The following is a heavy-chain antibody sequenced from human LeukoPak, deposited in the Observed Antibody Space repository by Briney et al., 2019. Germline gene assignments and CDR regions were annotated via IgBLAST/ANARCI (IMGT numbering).Heavy chain of an antibody. CDR2: INPNSGGT. Sequence: ASVKVSCKASGYTFTSYYMHWVRQAPGQGLEWMGWINPNSGGTNYAQKFQGRVTMTRDTSISTAYMELSRLRSDDTAVYYCARSLPHRGYDFWSGYYDYFYYGMDVWGQGTTVTVSS. V-gene: IGHV1-2*02. J-gene: IGHJ6*02. D-gene: IGHD3-3*01. CDR1: GYTFTSYY. CDR3: ARSLPHRGYDFWSGYYDYFYYGMDV.